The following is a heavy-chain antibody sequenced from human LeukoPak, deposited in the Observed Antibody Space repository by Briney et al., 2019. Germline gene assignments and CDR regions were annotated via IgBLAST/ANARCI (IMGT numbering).Heavy chain of an antibody. D-gene: IGHD6-19*01. CDR1: GFTFSSYA. V-gene: IGHV3-30-3*01. J-gene: IGHJ5*02. CDR3: ARGGRWLANNWFDP. CDR2: ISYDESNK. Sequence: PGGSLRLSCAASGFTFSSYAMHWVRQAPGKGLEWVAVISYDESNKYYADSVKGRFTISRDNSKNTLYLQMNSLRAEDTAVYYCARGGRWLANNWFDPWGQGTLVTVSS.